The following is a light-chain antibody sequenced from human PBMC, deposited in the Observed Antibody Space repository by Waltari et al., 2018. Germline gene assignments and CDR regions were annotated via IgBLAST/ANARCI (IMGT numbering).Light chain of an antibody. CDR2: GAS. CDR1: QSVRSDY. J-gene: IGKJ2*01. V-gene: IGKV3-20*01. CDR3: QQYGDSPYN. Sequence: EIVLTPSPGTLSLSPGERATLSCRASQSVRSDYLAWYQQKPGQAPRLLIYGASSRATGVPDRFSGSGSGTDFTLTINRLEPEDFAVYYCQQYGDSPYNFGQGTKLEIK.